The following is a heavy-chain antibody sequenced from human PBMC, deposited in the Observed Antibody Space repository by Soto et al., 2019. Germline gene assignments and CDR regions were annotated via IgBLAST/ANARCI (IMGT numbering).Heavy chain of an antibody. Sequence: QVQLVQSGAEVKKPGASVKVSCKASGYTLTSYYMHWVRQAPGQGLEWMGIINPSGGTTNYAQKFQGRVTMTRDTSTSTVYMELSSLRSEDTAVYYCARDRVFSYGSGRNGMDVWGQGTTVTVSS. CDR1: GYTLTSYY. D-gene: IGHD3-10*01. CDR2: INPSGGTT. CDR3: ARDRVFSYGSGRNGMDV. J-gene: IGHJ6*02. V-gene: IGHV1-46*03.